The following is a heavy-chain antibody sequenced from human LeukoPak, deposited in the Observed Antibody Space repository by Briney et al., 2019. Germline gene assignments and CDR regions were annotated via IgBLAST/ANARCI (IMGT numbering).Heavy chain of an antibody. CDR3: AKGYDSSGYYGFDAFDI. V-gene: IGHV3-23*01. CDR2: ISGSGGST. CDR1: GFTFSSYA. D-gene: IGHD3-22*01. J-gene: IGHJ3*02. Sequence: GGSLRLSCAASGFTFSSYAMSWVRQAPGKGLEWVSAISGSGGSTYYADSVKGRFTISRDNSKNTLYLRMNSLRAEDTAVYYCAKGYDSSGYYGFDAFDIWGQGTMVTVSS.